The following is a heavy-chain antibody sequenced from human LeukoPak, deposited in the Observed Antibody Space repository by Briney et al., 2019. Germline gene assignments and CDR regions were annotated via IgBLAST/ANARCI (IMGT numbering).Heavy chain of an antibody. CDR2: IYYSGST. CDR3: ARGAPKEYYDFWRGYWKNWFDP. V-gene: IGHV4-31*03. D-gene: IGHD3-3*01. J-gene: IGHJ5*02. Sequence: SQTLSLTCTVSGGSITNGGYYWRWIRQYPGKGLEWIGYIYYSGSTYYNPSLKSRFTISVVTSRNQFSLKLSSVTAADTAVYYCARGAPKEYYDFWRGYWKNWFDPWGQGAQVTVS. CDR1: GGSITNGGYY.